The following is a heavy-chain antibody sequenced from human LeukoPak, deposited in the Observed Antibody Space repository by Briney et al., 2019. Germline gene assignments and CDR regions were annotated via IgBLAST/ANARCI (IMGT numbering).Heavy chain of an antibody. CDR1: GGTFSSYT. Sequence: SVKVSCKASGGTFSSYTISWVRQAPGQGLEWMGGIIPLFGTPDYAQKFQDRLTITADKSTSTAYMELSSLRSEDTAVYYCASATLRCSGGSCYEMDVWGKGTTVTVSS. V-gene: IGHV1-69*06. J-gene: IGHJ6*04. CDR2: IIPLFGTP. CDR3: ASATLRCSGGSCYEMDV. D-gene: IGHD2-15*01.